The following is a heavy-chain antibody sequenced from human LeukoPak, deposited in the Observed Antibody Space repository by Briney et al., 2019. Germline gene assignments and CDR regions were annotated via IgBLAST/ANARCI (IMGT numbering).Heavy chain of an antibody. V-gene: IGHV3-21*01. CDR1: GFTFSSYS. CDR3: AREKHYYGSVVDY. CDR2: ISSSSSYI. Sequence: GGSLRLSCAASGFTFSSYSMNWVRQAPGKGLEWVPCISSSSSYIYYADSVKGRFTISRDNAKNSLYLQMNSLRVEDTAVYYCAREKHYYGSVVDYWGQGTLVTVSS. J-gene: IGHJ4*02. D-gene: IGHD3-10*01.